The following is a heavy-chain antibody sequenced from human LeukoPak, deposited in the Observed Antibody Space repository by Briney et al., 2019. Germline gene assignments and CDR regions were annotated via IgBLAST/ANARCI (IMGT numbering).Heavy chain of an antibody. V-gene: IGHV3-21*01. CDR2: ISSSSSYI. Sequence: GGSLRLSCAASGFTFSSYSMNWVRQAPGKGLEWVSSISSSSSYIYYADSVKGRFTISRDNAKNSLCLQMNSLRAEDTAVYYCARDDRATIFGVVMGTDYYYYGMDVWGQGTTVTVSS. J-gene: IGHJ6*02. CDR1: GFTFSSYS. CDR3: ARDDRATIFGVVMGTDYYYYGMDV. D-gene: IGHD3-3*01.